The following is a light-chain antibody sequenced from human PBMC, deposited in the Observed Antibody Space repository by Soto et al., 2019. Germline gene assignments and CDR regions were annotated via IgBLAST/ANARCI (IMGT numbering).Light chain of an antibody. Sequence: QSALTQPPSASGSPGQSVTISCTGTSSDVGGYNYVSWYQQHPGKAPKVMIYEVSKRPSGVPDRFSSSKSGNTASLTVSGLQAEDEADYYCSSYGGNNNLVFGGGTKLTVL. J-gene: IGLJ2*01. CDR3: SSYGGNNNLV. V-gene: IGLV2-8*01. CDR2: EVS. CDR1: SSDVGGYNY.